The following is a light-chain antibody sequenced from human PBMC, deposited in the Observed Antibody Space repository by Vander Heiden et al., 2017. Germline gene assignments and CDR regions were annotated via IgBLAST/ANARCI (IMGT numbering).Light chain of an antibody. V-gene: IGLV3-19*01. J-gene: IGLJ1*01. CDR1: SLRSYY. CDR2: GKN. CDR3: NSRDSSGNHYV. Sequence: SFELTQDPAVSVALGQTVRTTCQGDSLRSYYASWYQQKPGQAPVLVIYGKNNWPSGIPDRFSGSSSGNTASLTITGAQAEDEADYYCNSRDSSGNHYVFGSGTKVTVL.